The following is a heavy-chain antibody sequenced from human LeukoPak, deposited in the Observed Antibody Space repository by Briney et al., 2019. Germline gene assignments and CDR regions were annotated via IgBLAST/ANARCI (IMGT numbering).Heavy chain of an antibody. D-gene: IGHD3-22*01. CDR3: ARDYYDSSGYYARYFVYFDY. J-gene: IGHJ4*02. CDR1: GYTFTGYY. CDR2: INPNSGGT. Sequence: ASVKVSCKASGYTFTGYYMHWVRQAPGQGLEWMGWINPNSGGTNYAQKFQGRVTMTRDTSISTAYMELSRLRSDDTAVCYCARDYYDSSGYYARYFVYFDYWGQGTLVTVSS. V-gene: IGHV1-2*02.